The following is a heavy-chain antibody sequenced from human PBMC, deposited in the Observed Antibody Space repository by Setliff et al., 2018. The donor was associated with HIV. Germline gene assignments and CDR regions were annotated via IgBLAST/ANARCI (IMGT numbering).Heavy chain of an antibody. V-gene: IGHV1-69*05. J-gene: IGHJ3*02. Sequence: SVKVSCKASGYTFSSYAINWVRQAPGQGLEWMGGIIPVYGTPKYAQKMQGRVTITTIESTSTAYMELTSLRSDDTAVYYCARIRGVIADASDIWGQGTMVTV. D-gene: IGHD3-10*01. CDR3: ARIRGVIADASDI. CDR1: GYTFSSYA. CDR2: IIPVYGTP.